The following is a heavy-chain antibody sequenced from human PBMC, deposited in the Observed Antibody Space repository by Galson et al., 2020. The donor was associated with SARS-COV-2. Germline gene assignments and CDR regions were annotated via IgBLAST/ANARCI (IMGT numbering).Heavy chain of an antibody. J-gene: IGHJ4*02. Sequence: GGSLRLSCAASGFTFSTYAMHWVRQAPGKGLEWVAVISYDGSNKYYADSVKGRFTISRDNSKNTLYLQMNSLRAEDTTVYYCARVSQIEMATIGFTYWGQGTLVTVSS. CDR3: ARVSQIEMATIGFTY. CDR2: ISYDGSNK. CDR1: GFTFSTYA. V-gene: IGHV3-30*04. D-gene: IGHD5-12*01.